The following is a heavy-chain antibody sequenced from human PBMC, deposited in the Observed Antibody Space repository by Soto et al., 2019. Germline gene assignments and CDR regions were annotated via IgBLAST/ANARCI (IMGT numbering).Heavy chain of an antibody. CDR1: GYTFTNYG. V-gene: IGHV1-18*01. Sequence: QVQLVQSGAEVKKPGASVNVSCKASGYTFTNYGFSWVRQAPGQRLEWMGWISAYNGNTNYAQKLQGRVTMTTDASTCPAYMVLWSFRSDVTGVYCCACSFSSSRWLYSMDVWGQGFMVTVSS. CDR3: ACSFSSSRWLYSMDV. J-gene: IGHJ6*02. D-gene: IGHD6-6*01. CDR2: ISAYNGNT.